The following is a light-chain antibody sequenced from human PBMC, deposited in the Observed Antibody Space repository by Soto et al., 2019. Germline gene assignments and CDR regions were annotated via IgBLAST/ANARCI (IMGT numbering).Light chain of an antibody. CDR2: EVS. Sequence: QSALTQPASVSGSPGQSITISCTGTSSDVGGYDYVSWYQQHPGKAPQLMIYEVSNRPAGVSNRFSGSKSGNTASLTISGLQAEDEADYYCRSYTSSSTGVFGGGTKLTVL. CDR3: RSYTSSSTGV. CDR1: SSDVGGYDY. V-gene: IGLV2-14*01. J-gene: IGLJ3*02.